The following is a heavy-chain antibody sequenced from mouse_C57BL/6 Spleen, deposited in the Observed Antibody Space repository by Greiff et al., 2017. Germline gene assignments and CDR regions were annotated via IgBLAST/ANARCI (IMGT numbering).Heavy chain of an antibody. V-gene: IGHV1-42*01. CDR3: ARDSTVVAPYY. Sequence: EVQLKESGPELVKPGASVKISCKASGYSFTGYYMNWVKQSPEKSLEWIGEINPSTGGTTYNQKFKAKATLTVDKSSSTAYMQLKSLTSEDSAVYYCARDSTVVAPYYWGQGTTLTVSS. D-gene: IGHD1-1*01. CDR1: GYSFTGYY. CDR2: INPSTGGT. J-gene: IGHJ2*01.